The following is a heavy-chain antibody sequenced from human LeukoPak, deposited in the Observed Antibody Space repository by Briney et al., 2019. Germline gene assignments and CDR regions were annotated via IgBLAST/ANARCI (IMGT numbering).Heavy chain of an antibody. CDR1: GFTFSSYW. D-gene: IGHD3-22*01. Sequence: GGSLRLSCAASGFTFSSYWMSWVRQAPGKGLEWVANIKQDGSEKYYVDSVKGRFTISRDNAKNSLYLQMNSLRAEDTAVYYCARVDYYYDSSGYYSLDYWGQGTLVTVSS. V-gene: IGHV3-7*01. J-gene: IGHJ4*02. CDR2: IKQDGSEK. CDR3: ARVDYYYDSSGYYSLDY.